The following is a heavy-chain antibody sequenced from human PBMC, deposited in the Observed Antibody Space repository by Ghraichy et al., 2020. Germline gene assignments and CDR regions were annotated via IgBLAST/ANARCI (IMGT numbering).Heavy chain of an antibody. D-gene: IGHD3-9*01. CDR2: ISYDGSNK. V-gene: IGHV3-30*18. CDR3: ANEFDSLFL. J-gene: IGHJ4*02. CDR1: GFTFSSYG. Sequence: GESLNISCAASGFTFSSYGMHWVRQAPGKGLEWVAVISYDGSNKYYTDSVKGRFTISRDNSKNTLYLQMNSLRAEDTAVYYCANEFDSLFLWGQGTLVTVSS.